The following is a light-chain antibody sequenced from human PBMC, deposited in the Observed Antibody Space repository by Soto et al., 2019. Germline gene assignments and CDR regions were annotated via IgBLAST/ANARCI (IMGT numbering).Light chain of an antibody. J-gene: IGKJ5*01. CDR3: QQYTNWPPIT. V-gene: IGKV3-15*01. Sequence: EIMMTQSPATLSVSPGEIATLSCRASQSVRNNLAWYQQRRGQAPRLLIYYASTRATGVPARFSGSGSGTEFTLTISSLQSEDSALYYCQQYTNWPPITFGQGTRLEIK. CDR2: YAS. CDR1: QSVRNN.